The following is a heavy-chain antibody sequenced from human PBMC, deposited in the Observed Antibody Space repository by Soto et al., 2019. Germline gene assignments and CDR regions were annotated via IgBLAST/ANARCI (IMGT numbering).Heavy chain of an antibody. V-gene: IGHV3-21*02. J-gene: IGHJ4*02. CDR1: GFSFSTYN. CDR3: VREDGLVGSNSAFDQ. D-gene: IGHD7-27*01. Sequence: EVELLESGGGLVKPGGSLRLSCAASGFSFSTYNMNWVRQAPGKGLEWVSSINGRSNYKYYTDSVKCRFTISRDNPKNSLYLQMDRLRVEDTAGYYCVREDGLVGSNSAFDQWGQGTLVIVSS. CDR2: INGRSNYK.